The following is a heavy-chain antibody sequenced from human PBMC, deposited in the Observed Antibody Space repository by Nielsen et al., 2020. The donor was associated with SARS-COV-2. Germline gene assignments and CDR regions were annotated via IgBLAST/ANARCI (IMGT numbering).Heavy chain of an antibody. Sequence: VRQAPGKGLEWAAFIRYDGSNKYYADSVKGRFTISRDNSKNTLHLQMNSLRAEDTAVYYCAKDWGRYCSSTSCPLGGMDVWGQGTTVTVSS. J-gene: IGHJ6*02. CDR3: AKDWGRYCSSTSCPLGGMDV. CDR2: IRYDGSNK. V-gene: IGHV3-30*02. D-gene: IGHD2-2*01.